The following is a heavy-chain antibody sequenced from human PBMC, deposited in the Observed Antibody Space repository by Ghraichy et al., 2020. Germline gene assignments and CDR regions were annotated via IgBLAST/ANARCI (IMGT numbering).Heavy chain of an antibody. CDR1: GGSISSYY. J-gene: IGHJ4*02. CDR3: ARETSGDRSIDY. Sequence: SQTLTLTCTVSGGSISSYYWSWIRQPPGKGLEWIGYIYYSGSTNYNPSLKSRVTISVDTSKNQFSLKLSSVTAADTAVYYCARETSGDRSIDYWGQGTLVTVSS. V-gene: IGHV4-59*01. D-gene: IGHD5-12*01. CDR2: IYYSGST.